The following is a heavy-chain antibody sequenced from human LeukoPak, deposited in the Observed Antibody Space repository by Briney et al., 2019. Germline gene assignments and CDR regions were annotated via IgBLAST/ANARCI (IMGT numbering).Heavy chain of an antibody. CDR3: ARDRQQLVRGDYFDY. J-gene: IGHJ4*02. D-gene: IGHD6-13*01. V-gene: IGHV4-34*01. CDR2: INHSGST. Sequence: PSETLSLTCAVYGGSFSDYYWSWIRQPPGKGLEWIGEINHSGSTSYNPSLKSRVTISVDTSKNQFSLKLSSVTAADTAEYYCARDRQQLVRGDYFDYWGQGTLVTVSS. CDR1: GGSFSDYY.